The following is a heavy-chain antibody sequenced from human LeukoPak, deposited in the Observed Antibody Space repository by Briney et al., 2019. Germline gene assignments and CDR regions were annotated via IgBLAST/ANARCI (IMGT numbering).Heavy chain of an antibody. V-gene: IGHV4-61*01. D-gene: IGHD3-10*01. CDR3: ARESIDYYGSGSYYNPPDAFDI. CDR1: GGSVSSGSYY. J-gene: IGHJ3*02. Sequence: PSETLSLTCTVSGGSVSSGSYYWSWIRQPPGKGLEWIGYIYYSGSTNYNPSLKSRVTISVDTSKNQFSLKLSSVTAADTAVYYCARESIDYYGSGSYYNPPDAFDIWGQGTMVTVSS. CDR2: IYYSGST.